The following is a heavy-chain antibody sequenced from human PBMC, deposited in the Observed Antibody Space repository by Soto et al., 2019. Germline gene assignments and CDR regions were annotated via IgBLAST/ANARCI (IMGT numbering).Heavy chain of an antibody. CDR1: GGTFSSYA. CDR2: IIPIFGTA. J-gene: IGHJ4*02. D-gene: IGHD6-6*01. Sequence: QVQLVQSGAEVKKPGSSVKVSCKASGGTFSSYAISWVRQAPGQGLEWMGGIIPIFGTANYAQKFQGRVTITADESTSTDYMELSSLRSEDTAVYYCARAAPSSSSLYFDYWGQGTLVTVSS. CDR3: ARAAPSSSSLYFDY. V-gene: IGHV1-69*01.